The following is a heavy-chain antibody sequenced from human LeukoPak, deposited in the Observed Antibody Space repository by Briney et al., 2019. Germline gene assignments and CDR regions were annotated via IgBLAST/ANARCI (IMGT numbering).Heavy chain of an antibody. J-gene: IGHJ5*02. CDR1: GGSISSYY. Sequence: SETLSLTCTVSGGSISSYYWSWIRKPPGKGLEWIGYIYYSGSTNYNPSLKSRVTISVDTSKNQFSLKVSSVTAADTAVYYCARTTEDCSSTSCYQYWFDPWGQGTLVTVSS. CDR3: ARTTEDCSSTSCYQYWFDP. D-gene: IGHD2-2*01. V-gene: IGHV4-59*01. CDR2: IYYSGST.